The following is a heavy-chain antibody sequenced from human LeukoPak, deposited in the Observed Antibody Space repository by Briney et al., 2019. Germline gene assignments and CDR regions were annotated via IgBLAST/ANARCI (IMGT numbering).Heavy chain of an antibody. CDR1: GGTFSSYA. CDR2: IIPILGIA. J-gene: IGHJ5*02. Sequence: SVKVSCKASGGTFSSYAISWVRQAPGQGLEWMGRIIPILGIANYAQKFQGRVTITADKSTSTAYMELSSLRSEDTAVYYCARDAVAGPSWFDPWGQGTLVTVSS. CDR3: ARDAVAGPSWFDP. V-gene: IGHV1-69*04. D-gene: IGHD6-19*01.